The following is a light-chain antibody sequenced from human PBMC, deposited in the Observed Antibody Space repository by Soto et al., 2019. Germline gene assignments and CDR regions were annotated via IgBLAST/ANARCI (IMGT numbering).Light chain of an antibody. J-gene: IGLJ2*01. CDR1: SSNIGAGYD. CDR3: QSYDSSLRVRV. Sequence: QSVLTQPPSVSGAPGQRVTISCTGSSSNIGAGYDVHWYQQLPGTAPKLLIYGNSNRPSGVPDRFSGSKSGTSASLAITGLQAEDEAEYYCQSYDSSLRVRVFGGGTKLTVL. V-gene: IGLV1-40*01. CDR2: GNS.